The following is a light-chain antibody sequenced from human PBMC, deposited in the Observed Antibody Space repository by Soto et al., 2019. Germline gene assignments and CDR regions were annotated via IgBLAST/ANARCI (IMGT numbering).Light chain of an antibody. CDR3: QQYNNWPPWIT. J-gene: IGKJ5*01. CDR2: DVS. CDR1: QSVGSN. V-gene: IGKV3-15*01. Sequence: EIVMTQSPATLSVSSGDRATLSCRASQSVGSNLAWYQQKAGQAPRLLIYDVSTRATGVPVRFGGSGSGTEFTLTISSLQSEDFAVYYCQQYNNWPPWITFGQGTRLEIK.